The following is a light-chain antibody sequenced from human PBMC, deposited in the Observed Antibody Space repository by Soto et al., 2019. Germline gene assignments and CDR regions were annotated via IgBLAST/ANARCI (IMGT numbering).Light chain of an antibody. Sequence: DIQMTQSPSTLSASVGDRVTITCRASQSISSWLAWYQQKPEKAPKLLIYKASSLESGVPSRFSGSGSGTEFTLTISSLQPDDFATYYCQQYDIYPLTFGGGTQVEIK. CDR3: QQYDIYPLT. CDR1: QSISSW. V-gene: IGKV1-5*03. J-gene: IGKJ4*01. CDR2: KAS.